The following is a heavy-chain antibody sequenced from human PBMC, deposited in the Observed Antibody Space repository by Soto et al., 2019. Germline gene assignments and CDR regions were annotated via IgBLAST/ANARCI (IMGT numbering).Heavy chain of an antibody. D-gene: IGHD3-16*01. V-gene: IGHV3-21*01. CDR1: GFTFSSYS. J-gene: IGHJ4*02. Sequence: GGSLRLSCAASGFTFSSYSMNWVRQAPRKGLEWVSSISSSSSYIYYADSVKGRFTISRDNAKNSLYLQMNSLRAEDTAVYYCARDWGGEGTFDYWGQGTLVTVSS. CDR3: ARDWGGEGTFDY. CDR2: ISSSSSYI.